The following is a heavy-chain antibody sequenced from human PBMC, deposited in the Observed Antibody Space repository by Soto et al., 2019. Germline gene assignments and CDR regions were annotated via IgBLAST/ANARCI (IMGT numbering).Heavy chain of an antibody. CDR1: GSGFISSG. D-gene: IGHD2-15*01. CDR3: SADRPDIGVGWWV. CDR2: IVVASGQT. V-gene: IGHV1-58*02. Sequence: SVKVSCKASGSGFISSGIQWVRQAHGQRLAWIGWIVVASGQTNYAQNFRGRVAITRDTSTATAYIELTGLTSEDTAVYFCSADRPDIGVGWWVWGQGTTVTVSS. J-gene: IGHJ6*02.